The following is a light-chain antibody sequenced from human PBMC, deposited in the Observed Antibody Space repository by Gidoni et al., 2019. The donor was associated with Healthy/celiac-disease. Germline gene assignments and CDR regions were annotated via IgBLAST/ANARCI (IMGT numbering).Light chain of an antibody. CDR3: MQALQTPFT. V-gene: IGKV2-28*01. J-gene: IGKJ3*01. CDR1: QSLLHSNGYNY. CDR2: LGS. Sequence: DIVMTQSPLYLPVTPGEPASISCRSSQSLLHSNGYNYLDWYLQKPGQSPQLLIYLGSNRASGVPDRFSGSVSGTDFTLKISRVEAEYVGVYYCMQALQTPFTFGPGTKVDIK.